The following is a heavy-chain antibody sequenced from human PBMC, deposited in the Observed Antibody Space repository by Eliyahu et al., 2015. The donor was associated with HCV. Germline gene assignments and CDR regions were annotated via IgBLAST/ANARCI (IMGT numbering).Heavy chain of an antibody. D-gene: IGHD3-22*01. V-gene: IGHV3-43*02. J-gene: IGHJ4*02. CDR1: XFXFDDYA. Sequence: EVQLVESGGGVVQPGGSLXLXCAASXFXFDDYAMHWVRQAPGKGLEWVSLISGDGGSTHYADSVKGRFTISRDNSKNSLYLQMSSLRTEDTAFYYCAKGLWVTMIIDCWGQGSLVTVSS. CDR2: ISGDGGST. CDR3: AKGLWVTMIIDC.